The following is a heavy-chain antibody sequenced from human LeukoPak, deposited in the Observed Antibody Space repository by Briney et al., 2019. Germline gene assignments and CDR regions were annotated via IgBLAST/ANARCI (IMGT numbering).Heavy chain of an antibody. CDR1: GGSFSGYY. J-gene: IGHJ3*02. D-gene: IGHD5/OR15-5a*01. Sequence: SETLSLTCAVYGGSFSGYYWSWIRQPPGKGLEWIGEINHSGSTNYNPSLKSRVTISVDTSKNQFSLKLSSVTAADTAVYYCARDNSTTYAFDIWGQGTMVTVSS. CDR2: INHSGST. CDR3: ARDNSTTYAFDI. V-gene: IGHV4-34*01.